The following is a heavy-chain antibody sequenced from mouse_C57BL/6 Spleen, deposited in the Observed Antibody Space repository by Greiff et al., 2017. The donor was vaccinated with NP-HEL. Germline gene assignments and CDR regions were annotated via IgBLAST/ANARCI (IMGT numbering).Heavy chain of an antibody. V-gene: IGHV1-64*01. Sequence: VQLQQPGAELVKPGASVKLSCKASGYTFTSYWMHWVKQRPGQGLEWIGMIHPNSGSTNYNEKVKSKATLTVDKSSSTSYMQLSSLTSEDSAVYYCARRDDGGYWYFDVWGTGTTVTVSS. J-gene: IGHJ1*03. CDR3: ARRDDGGYWYFDV. CDR2: IHPNSGST. CDR1: GYTFTSYW. D-gene: IGHD2-14*01.